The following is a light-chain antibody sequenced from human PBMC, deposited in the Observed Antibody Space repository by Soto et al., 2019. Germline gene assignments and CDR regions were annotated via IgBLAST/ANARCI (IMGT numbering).Light chain of an antibody. CDR3: QQRSDWPPT. Sequence: EIVLTQSPGTLSLSPGERATLSFGAIQSVSNNYLAWYQQKPGQAPKLLIYGASNRATGIPARFSGSGSGTDFTLTVSSLEPEDFAVYYCQQRSDWPPTFGGGTKV. V-gene: IGKV3-11*01. J-gene: IGKJ4*01. CDR1: QSVSNNY. CDR2: GAS.